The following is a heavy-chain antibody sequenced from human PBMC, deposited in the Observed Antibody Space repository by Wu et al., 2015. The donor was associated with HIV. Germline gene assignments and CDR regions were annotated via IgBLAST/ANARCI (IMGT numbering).Heavy chain of an antibody. CDR2: INPNSGGT. CDR3: AREFYDLSRSQEATNWFDP. V-gene: IGHV1-2*02. J-gene: IGHJ5*02. Sequence: QVQLVQSGAEMKKPGASVKVSCKTSGYPFTGYYIHWVRQAPGQRLEWVGWINPNSGGTMSAEEFQGRVTMTRDTSISTAYMELSRLTSDDTAVYFCAREFYDLSRSQEATNWFDPWGQGTLVTVSS. CDR1: GYPFTGYY. D-gene: IGHD3-3*01.